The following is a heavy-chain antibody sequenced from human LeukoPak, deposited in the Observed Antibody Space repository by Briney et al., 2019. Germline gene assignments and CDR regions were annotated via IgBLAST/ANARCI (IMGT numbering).Heavy chain of an antibody. CDR2: IYYSGST. Sequence: SETLSLTCTVSGGSISSYYWSWIRQPPGKGLEWIGYIYYSGSTNYNPSLKSRVTISVDTSKNQFSLKLSSVTAAGTAVYYCARLAVGLYGMDVWGQGTTVTVSS. D-gene: IGHD6-19*01. V-gene: IGHV4-59*08. J-gene: IGHJ6*02. CDR3: ARLAVGLYGMDV. CDR1: GGSISSYY.